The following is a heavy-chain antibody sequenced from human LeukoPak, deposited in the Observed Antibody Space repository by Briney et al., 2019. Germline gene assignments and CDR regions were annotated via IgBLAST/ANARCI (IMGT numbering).Heavy chain of an antibody. CDR1: GGSFSGYY. D-gene: IGHD2-21*02. Sequence: PSETLSLTCAVYGGSFSGYYWSWIRQPPGKGLEWIGEINHSGSTDYNPSLKSRVTISVDTSKNQFSLKLSSVTAADTAVYYCARGPSQAYCGGDCSAFDYWGQGTLVTVSS. CDR2: INHSGST. J-gene: IGHJ4*02. V-gene: IGHV4-34*01. CDR3: ARGPSQAYCGGDCSAFDY.